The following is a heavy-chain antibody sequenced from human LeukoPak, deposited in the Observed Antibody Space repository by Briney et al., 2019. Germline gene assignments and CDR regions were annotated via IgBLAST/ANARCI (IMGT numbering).Heavy chain of an antibody. CDR1: GGTFSSYA. CDR3: ARGAADYYDSSGYYYLGY. V-gene: IGHV1-69*04. Sequence: ASVKVSCKASGGTFSSYAISWVRQAPGQGLEWMGRIIPILGIANYAQKFQGRVTITADKSTSTAYMEPSSLRSEDTAVYYCARGAADYYDSSGYYYLGYWGQGTLVTVSS. CDR2: IIPILGIA. D-gene: IGHD3-22*01. J-gene: IGHJ4*02.